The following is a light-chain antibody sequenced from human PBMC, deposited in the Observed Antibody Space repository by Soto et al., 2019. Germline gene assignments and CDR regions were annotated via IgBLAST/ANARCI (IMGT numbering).Light chain of an antibody. CDR2: DAS. CDR1: QSIEMY. J-gene: IGKJ1*01. V-gene: IGKV1-5*01. CDR3: QQFKSSTWT. Sequence: DIQMTQSPSTLYASVGDRVSITSRASQSIEMYLAWYQQKPGKDPNLLIYDASSLERGVPSRFSGRGSGTEFTLTISSLQPDDFAPYYCQQFKSSTWTFGQGKKVEI.